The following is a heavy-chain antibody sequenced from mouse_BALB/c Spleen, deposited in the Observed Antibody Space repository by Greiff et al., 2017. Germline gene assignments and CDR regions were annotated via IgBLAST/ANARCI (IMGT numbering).Heavy chain of an antibody. Sequence: EVMLVESGGGLVQPGGSRKLSCAASGFTFSDYGMAWVRQAPGKGPEWVAFISNLAYSIYYADTVTGRFTISRENAKNTLYLEMSSLRSEDTAMYYCARESLEDAMDYWGQGTSVTVSS. J-gene: IGHJ4*01. CDR3: ARESLEDAMDY. CDR2: ISNLAYSI. CDR1: GFTFSDYG. V-gene: IGHV5-15*02. D-gene: IGHD1-2*01.